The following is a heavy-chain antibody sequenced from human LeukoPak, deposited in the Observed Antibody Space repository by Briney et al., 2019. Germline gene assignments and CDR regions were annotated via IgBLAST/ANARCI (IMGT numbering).Heavy chain of an antibody. D-gene: IGHD1-26*01. CDR1: GYTLTELS. CDR2: FDPEDGET. Sequence: ASVKVSCKASGYTLTELSMHWVRQAPGKGLEWMGGFDPEDGETIYAQKFQGRVTMTEDTSTDTAYMELSSLRSEDTAVYYCATPAYSGSYRNFDYWGQGTLVTVSS. J-gene: IGHJ4*02. V-gene: IGHV1-24*01. CDR3: ATPAYSGSYRNFDY.